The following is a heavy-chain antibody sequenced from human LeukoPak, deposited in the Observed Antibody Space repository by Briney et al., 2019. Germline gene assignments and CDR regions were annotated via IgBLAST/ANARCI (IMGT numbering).Heavy chain of an antibody. D-gene: IGHD1-26*01. J-gene: IGHJ4*02. Sequence: GESLKISCKGSGYSFSNYYIDWVRQMPGKGLEWMGVMYPGGSDIRYSPSFQGQVTISADTSIDTAYLQWSSLKTSDSAMYYCASRTGSYYPFDSWGQGTLVTVSS. CDR1: GYSFSNYY. CDR2: MYPGGSDI. CDR3: ASRTGSYYPFDS. V-gene: IGHV5-51*01.